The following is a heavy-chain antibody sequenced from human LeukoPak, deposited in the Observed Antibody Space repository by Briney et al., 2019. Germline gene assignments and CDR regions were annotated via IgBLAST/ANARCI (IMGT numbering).Heavy chain of an antibody. D-gene: IGHD2-15*01. CDR3: ARGGAYYYGMDV. CDR1: GGSISSYY. Sequence: SETLSLTCTVSGGSISSYYWSWIRQPPGKGLEWIGYIYYSGSTNYNPSLKSRVTISVDTSKDQFSLKLSSVTAADTAVYYCARGGAYYYGMDVWGQGTTVTVSS. V-gene: IGHV4-59*01. CDR2: IYYSGST. J-gene: IGHJ6*02.